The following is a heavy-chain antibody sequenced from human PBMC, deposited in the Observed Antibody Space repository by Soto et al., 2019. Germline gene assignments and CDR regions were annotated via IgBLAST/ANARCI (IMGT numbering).Heavy chain of an antibody. Sequence: GGSLRLSCAASGFTVNSYGMQWVRQGPGNGLEWVAFISYDSTKTYYADSVKGRFTISRDNSNSALYVQMNSLTGEDPAVHHRARTRSAWSDAHYHSLDVRGQGAT. J-gene: IGHJ6*02. CDR1: GFTVNSYG. CDR2: ISYDSTKT. CDR3: ARTRSAWSDAHYHSLDV. V-gene: IGHV3-30*03. D-gene: IGHD1-26*01.